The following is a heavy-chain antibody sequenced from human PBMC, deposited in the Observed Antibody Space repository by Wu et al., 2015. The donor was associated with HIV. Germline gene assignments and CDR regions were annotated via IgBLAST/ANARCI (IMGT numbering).Heavy chain of an antibody. CDR2: INPSGSTT. D-gene: IGHD3-10*01. Sequence: QVQLVQSGAEVKKPGASVKISCKASGYTFTSYYLHWVRQAPGQGLEWMGIINPSGSTTTNAQKFQGRVTMTRDTSTSAFYMELTSLRSEDTAVYFCVSHDSGIHYNEFDYWGQGTLVTVSS. V-gene: IGHV1-46*03. J-gene: IGHJ4*02. CDR1: GYTFTSYY. CDR3: VSHDSGIHYNEFDY.